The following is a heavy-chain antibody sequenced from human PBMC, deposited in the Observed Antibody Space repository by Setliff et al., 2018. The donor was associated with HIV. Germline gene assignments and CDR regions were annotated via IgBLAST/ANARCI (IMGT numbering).Heavy chain of an antibody. CDR1: GFTFSSYT. Sequence: PGGSLRLSCAASGFTFSSYTMNWVRQAPGKGLEWISYISSSGSSIYLANSVKGRFIISRDNAKNSLYLQMNSLRADDTAVYFCARPTNIDTLYYGSQTFYMYDYCLDVWGQGTTVTVSS. D-gene: IGHD1-26*01. V-gene: IGHV3-48*04. CDR3: ARPTNIDTLYYGSQTFYMYDYCLDV. J-gene: IGHJ6*02. CDR2: ISSSGSSI.